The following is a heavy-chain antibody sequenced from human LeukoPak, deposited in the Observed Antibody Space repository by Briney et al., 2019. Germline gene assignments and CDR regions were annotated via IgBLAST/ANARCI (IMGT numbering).Heavy chain of an antibody. Sequence: SETLSLTCAVYGGSFSGYYWSWIRQPPGKGLEWIGEINRSGSTNYNPSLKSRVTISVDTSKNQFSLKLSSVTAADTAVYYCARGRIAARRYAFDIWGQGTMVTVSS. D-gene: IGHD6-13*01. J-gene: IGHJ3*02. V-gene: IGHV4-34*01. CDR3: ARGRIAARRYAFDI. CDR2: INRSGST. CDR1: GGSFSGYY.